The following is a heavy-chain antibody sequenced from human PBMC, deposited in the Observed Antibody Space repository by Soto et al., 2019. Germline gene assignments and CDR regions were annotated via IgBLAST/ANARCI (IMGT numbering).Heavy chain of an antibody. J-gene: IGHJ4*02. CDR2: MYGGGSA. CDR1: GGSISSSSYY. CDR3: ARLPVGYFIFDY. D-gene: IGHD3-22*01. V-gene: IGHV4-39*01. Sequence: SETLSLTCTVSGGSISSSSYYWGWIRQPPGMGREWIGSMYGGGSAYYNASLKSRATLSGDTSKNQFPLKLSSVTAADTAVYYCARLPVGYFIFDYWGQGTLGTVSS.